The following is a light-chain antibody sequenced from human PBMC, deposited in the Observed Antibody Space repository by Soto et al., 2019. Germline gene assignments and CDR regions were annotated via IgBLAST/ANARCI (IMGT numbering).Light chain of an antibody. Sequence: IQMSEAAASLSASVLYRVTITFLASQIISSYLNWYQQKPGKAPKLLIYAASSLQSGVPSRFSGSGSGTDFTLTISSLQPEDFATYYCQQSYSTPITFGQGTRLEI. CDR3: QQSYSTPIT. J-gene: IGKJ5*01. CDR1: QIISSY. CDR2: AAS. V-gene: IGKV1-39*01.